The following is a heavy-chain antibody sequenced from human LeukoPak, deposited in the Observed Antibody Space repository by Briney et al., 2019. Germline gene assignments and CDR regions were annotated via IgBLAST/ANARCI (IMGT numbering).Heavy chain of an antibody. Sequence: HPGGSLRLSCAASGFTFSNYWMNWVRQAPGRGLEWVANIKHDGSEKYYVDSVKGRFTISRDNAKNSLYLQMNSLRAEDTAVYYCARGSPYYYYYYYMDVWGKGTTVTVSS. CDR1: GFTFSNYW. CDR2: IKHDGSEK. V-gene: IGHV3-7*04. J-gene: IGHJ6*03. CDR3: ARGSPYYYYYYYMDV.